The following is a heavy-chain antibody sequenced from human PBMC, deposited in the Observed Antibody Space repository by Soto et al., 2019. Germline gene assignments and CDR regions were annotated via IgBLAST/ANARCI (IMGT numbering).Heavy chain of an antibody. D-gene: IGHD6-19*01. CDR1: GFSLSNARLG. Sequence: QVTLKESGPVLVKPTETLTLTCSVSGFSLSNARLGVSWIRQPPGKALEWLAHIFSNDEKFYSTSLKSRPTIPQDTSKGRAVRTMTNRDPVDTATDYCPRIGSSGWYGGFDYWGQGTLVTVSS. CDR3: PRIGSSGWYGGFDY. V-gene: IGHV2-26*01. J-gene: IGHJ4*02. CDR2: IFSNDEK.